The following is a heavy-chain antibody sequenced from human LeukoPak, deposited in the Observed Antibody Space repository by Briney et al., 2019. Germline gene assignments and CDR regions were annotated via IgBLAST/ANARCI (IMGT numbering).Heavy chain of an antibody. CDR2: LDPEDGET. Sequence: GASVKVSCKVSGYTPTELSMHWVRQAPGKGLEWMGGLDPEDGETIYAQKFQGRVTMTEDTSTDTAYMELSSLRSEDTAVYYSSTSLSYRVVKFYYYYMDVWGKGTTVTVSS. CDR1: GYTPTELS. V-gene: IGHV1-24*01. CDR3: STSLSYRVVKFYYYYMDV. J-gene: IGHJ6*03. D-gene: IGHD3-3*01.